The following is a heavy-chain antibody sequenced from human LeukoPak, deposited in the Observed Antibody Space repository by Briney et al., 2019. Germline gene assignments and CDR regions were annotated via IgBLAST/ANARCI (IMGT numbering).Heavy chain of an antibody. Sequence: GGSLRLSCAASGFTFSSYAMSWVRQAPGKGLEWVSAISGSGGSTNYADSVKGRFTISRDNSKNTLYLQMNSLRAEDTAVYYCAKGLYYYGSGSYYNDYFDYWGQGTLVTVSS. CDR1: GFTFSSYA. CDR3: AKGLYYYGSGSYYNDYFDY. D-gene: IGHD3-10*01. J-gene: IGHJ4*02. CDR2: ISGSGGST. V-gene: IGHV3-23*01.